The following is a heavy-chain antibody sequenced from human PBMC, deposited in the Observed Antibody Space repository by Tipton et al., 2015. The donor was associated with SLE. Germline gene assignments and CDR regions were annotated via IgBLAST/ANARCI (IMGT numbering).Heavy chain of an antibody. CDR3: ARDRGSDGRRDGYNYVQYFQH. V-gene: IGHV4-31*03. J-gene: IGHJ1*01. D-gene: IGHD5-24*01. CDR2: IFYSGST. CDR1: GGSISSGGYY. Sequence: TLSLTCTVSGGSISSGGYYWSWIRQHPGKGLEWIGYIFYSGSTYYNPSLKSRVTISVDTSKNQFSLKLNSVTAADTAVYYCARDRGSDGRRDGYNYVQYFQHWGQGTLVTVSS.